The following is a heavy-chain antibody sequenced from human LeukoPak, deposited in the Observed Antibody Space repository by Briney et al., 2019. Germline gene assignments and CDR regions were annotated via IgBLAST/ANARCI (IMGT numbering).Heavy chain of an antibody. CDR3: ARGTTDWFDP. CDR2: IYYSGST. V-gene: IGHV4-30-4*01. Sequence: KASETLSLTCTVSGGSISSGDYYWSWIRQPPGKGLEWIGYIYYSGSTYYNPSLKSRVTISVDTSKNQFSLELSSVTAADTAVYYCARGTTDWFDPWGQGTLVTVSS. J-gene: IGHJ5*02. D-gene: IGHD1-7*01. CDR1: GGSISSGDYY.